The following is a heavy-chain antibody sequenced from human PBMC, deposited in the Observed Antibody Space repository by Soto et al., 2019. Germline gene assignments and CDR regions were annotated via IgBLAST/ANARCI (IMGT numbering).Heavy chain of an antibody. D-gene: IGHD3-22*01. CDR2: IYYSGST. J-gene: IGHJ4*02. CDR1: GGSISSGGYY. CDR3: ARVRTYYYDSSGYYFFDY. Sequence: SETLSLTCTVSGGSISSGGYYWSWIRQHPGKGLEWIGYIYYSGSTYYNPSLKSRVTISVDTSKNQFSLKLSSVTAADTAVYYCARVRTYYYDSSGYYFFDYWGQGTLVTVSS. V-gene: IGHV4-31*03.